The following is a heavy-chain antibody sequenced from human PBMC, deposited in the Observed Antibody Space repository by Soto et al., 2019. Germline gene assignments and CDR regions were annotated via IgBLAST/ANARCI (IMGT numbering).Heavy chain of an antibody. V-gene: IGHV3-30-3*01. CDR1: GFTFSSYA. CDR3: VSSSWYCD. CDR2: ISYDGSNK. J-gene: IGHJ4*02. Sequence: AGGSLRLSCAASGFTFSSYAMHWVRQAPGKGLEWVAVISYDGSNKYYADSVKGRFTISRDNSKNTLYLQMNSLRAEDTAVYYCVSSSWYCDWGQGTLVTVSS. D-gene: IGHD6-13*01.